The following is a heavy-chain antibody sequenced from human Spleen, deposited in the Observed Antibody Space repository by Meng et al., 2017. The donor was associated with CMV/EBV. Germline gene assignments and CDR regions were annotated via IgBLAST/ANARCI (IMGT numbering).Heavy chain of an antibody. V-gene: IGHV4-34*01. CDR3: AIRVIAAAGRWFDP. CDR1: GGSFSGYY. Sequence: QVRLQHGGPGLVKPQETLSLTCADYGGSFSGYYWSWIRQPPGKGLEWIGEINHSGSTNYNPSLKSRVTISVDTSKNQFSLKLSSVTAADTAVYYCAIRVIAAAGRWFDPWGQGTLVTVSS. J-gene: IGHJ5*02. D-gene: IGHD6-13*01. CDR2: INHSGST.